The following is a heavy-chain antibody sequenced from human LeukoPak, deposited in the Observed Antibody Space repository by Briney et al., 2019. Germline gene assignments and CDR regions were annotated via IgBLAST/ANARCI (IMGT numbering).Heavy chain of an antibody. CDR1: GGSISSYY. J-gene: IGHJ4*02. Sequence: SETLSLTCTVSGGSISSYYWSWLRQPPGKGLEWIGYIYYSGSTNYNPSLKSRVTISADTSKNQFSLKLSSVTAADTAVYYCARSRGTTLVTRFDYWGQGTLVTVSS. V-gene: IGHV4-59*01. CDR3: ARSRGTTLVTRFDY. D-gene: IGHD5-18*01. CDR2: IYYSGST.